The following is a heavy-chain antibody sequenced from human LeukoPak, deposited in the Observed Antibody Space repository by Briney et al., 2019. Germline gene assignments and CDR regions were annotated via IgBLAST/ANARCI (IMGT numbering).Heavy chain of an antibody. V-gene: IGHV1-18*01. D-gene: IGHD1-26*01. Sequence: GVSVKVSCKASGYTFTSYGISWVRQAPGQGLEWMGWISVYNGNPNYAQMLQGTVTITTDTSTSTAYMELRSLRSDDTAVYYCATVGSYFDYGGQGTLVTVSS. CDR1: GYTFTSYG. J-gene: IGHJ4*02. CDR3: ATVGSYFDY. CDR2: ISVYNGNP.